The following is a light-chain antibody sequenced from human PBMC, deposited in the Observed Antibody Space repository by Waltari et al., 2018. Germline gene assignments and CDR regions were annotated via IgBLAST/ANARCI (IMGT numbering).Light chain of an antibody. J-gene: IGLJ2*01. CDR1: SSDVGGYNY. Sequence: QSAPTQPASVSGSPGQSITISCTGTSSDVGGYNYVSWYQQHPGKAPKLMIYEVSNRPSGVSNRFSGSQAVNTASLTISGLQAEDEADYYCSSYTSSSKGVFGGGTKLTVL. CDR3: SSYTSSSKGV. V-gene: IGLV2-14*01. CDR2: EVS.